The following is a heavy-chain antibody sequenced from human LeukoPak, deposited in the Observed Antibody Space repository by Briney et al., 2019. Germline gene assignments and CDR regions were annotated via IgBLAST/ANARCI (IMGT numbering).Heavy chain of an antibody. V-gene: IGHV3-30-3*01. CDR1: GFTFSSYA. CDR2: ISYDGSNK. Sequence: GRSLRLSCAASGFTFSSYAMHWVRQAPGKGLEWVAVISYDGSNKYYADSVKGRFTISRDNSKNTLYLQMNSLRAEDTAAYYCARDWRGNSGYDIGLWGQGTLVTVSS. J-gene: IGHJ4*02. D-gene: IGHD5-12*01. CDR3: ARDWRGNSGYDIGL.